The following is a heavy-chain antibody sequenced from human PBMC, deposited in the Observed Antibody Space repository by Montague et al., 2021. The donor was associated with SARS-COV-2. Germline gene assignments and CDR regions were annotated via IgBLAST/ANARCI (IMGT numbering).Heavy chain of an antibody. V-gene: IGHV3-30*04. Sequence: SLSLSLSTSGFTFNTYALHWVRQTPGKGLEWVAVISYDGTKTYYAASVKGRFTISRDTSKNTVYLQMNSLRVEDTALYYCARERALRYYYGSGIEFWGQGTLVTVSS. CDR2: ISYDGTKT. CDR3: ARERALRYYYGSGIEF. D-gene: IGHD3-10*01. CDR1: GFTFNTYA. J-gene: IGHJ4*02.